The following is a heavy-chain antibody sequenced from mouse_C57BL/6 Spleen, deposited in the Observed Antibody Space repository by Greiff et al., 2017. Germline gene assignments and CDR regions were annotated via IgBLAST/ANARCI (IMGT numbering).Heavy chain of an antibody. D-gene: IGHD1-1*01. CDR2: IYPGDGDT. V-gene: IGHV1-82*01. J-gene: IGHJ3*01. CDR1: GYTFSSSW. Sequence: QVTLKESGPELVKPGASVKISCKASGYTFSSSWMNWVKQRPGKGLEWIGRIYPGDGDTNYNGKFKGKATLTADKSSSTAYMQLSSLTSEDSAVYCCANYGSRGLFAYWGQGTLVTVSA. CDR3: ANYGSRGLFAY.